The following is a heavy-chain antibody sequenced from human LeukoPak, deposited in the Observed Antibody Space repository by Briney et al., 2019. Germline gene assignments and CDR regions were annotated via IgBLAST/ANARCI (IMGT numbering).Heavy chain of an antibody. D-gene: IGHD3/OR15-3a*01. Sequence: GRSLRLSCAASGFTFSSYGMRWVRQAPGKGLEWVAVIWYDGSNKYYADSVKGRFTISRDNSKNTLYLQMNSLRAEDTAVYYCARGFGLAPDYWGQGTLVTVSS. CDR1: GFTFSSYG. V-gene: IGHV3-33*01. J-gene: IGHJ4*02. CDR3: ARGFGLAPDY. CDR2: IWYDGSNK.